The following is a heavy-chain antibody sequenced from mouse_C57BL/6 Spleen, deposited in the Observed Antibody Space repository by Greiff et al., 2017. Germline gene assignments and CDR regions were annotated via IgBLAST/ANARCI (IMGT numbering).Heavy chain of an antibody. Sequence: EVQLQQSGPELVKPGASVKISCKASGYTFTDYYMNWVKQSHGKSLEWIGDINPNNGGTSYNQKFQGKATLTVDTSSSTAYMERRSLTSEDSAVYCCARVYCGCLFADWGQGTLVTVSA. CDR1: GYTFTDYY. J-gene: IGHJ3*01. CDR3: ARVYCGCLFAD. CDR2: INPNNGGT. D-gene: IGHD2-2*01. V-gene: IGHV1-26*01.